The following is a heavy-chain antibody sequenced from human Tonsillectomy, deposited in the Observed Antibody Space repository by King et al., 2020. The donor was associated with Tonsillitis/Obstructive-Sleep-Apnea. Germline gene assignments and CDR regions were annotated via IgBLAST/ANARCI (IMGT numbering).Heavy chain of an antibody. V-gene: IGHV3-30*01. CDR1: GFTFSTYA. CDR2: ISYDGSYK. Sequence: VQLVESGGGVVQPGGSLRLSCAASGFTFSTYALHWVRQPPGKGLEWVAVISYDGSYKYYADSVKGRFTISRDNSKNTLYLQMNSLRAEDTAVYYCARDGLEFSSSRAPDYWGQGTLVTVSS. D-gene: IGHD6-6*01. J-gene: IGHJ4*02. CDR3: ARDGLEFSSSRAPDY.